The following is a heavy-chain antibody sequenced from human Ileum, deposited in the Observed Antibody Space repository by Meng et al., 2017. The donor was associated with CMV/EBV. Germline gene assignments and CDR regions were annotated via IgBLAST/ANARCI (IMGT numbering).Heavy chain of an antibody. Sequence: ESLKISCAASGFTFSSYWMHRVRQAPGKGLVWVSRINSDGSSTNYADSVKGRFTISRDNAENKLYLQMNSLRAEDTAVYYCARRVVVPAAPYYFDSWGQGTLVTVS. CDR2: INSDGSST. V-gene: IGHV3-74*01. J-gene: IGHJ4*02. CDR3: ARRVVVPAAPYYFDS. D-gene: IGHD2-2*01. CDR1: GFTFSSYW.